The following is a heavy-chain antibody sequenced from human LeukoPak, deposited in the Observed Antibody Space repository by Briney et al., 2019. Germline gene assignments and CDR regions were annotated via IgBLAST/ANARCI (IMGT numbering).Heavy chain of an antibody. CDR3: ARGRSKNYSLRWGSNY. CDR1: GYTFTTYE. V-gene: IGHV1-18*01. J-gene: IGHJ4*02. D-gene: IGHD2-15*01. CDR2: ISAYNGKT. Sequence: ASVTLSFTGAGYTFTTYEISWVRQAPGQGLEWLGWISAYNGKTNYAQNFQGRVTMTTNTSTSTAYMELSSLRSDDTAVYYCARGRSKNYSLRWGSNYWGQGTLVTVSS.